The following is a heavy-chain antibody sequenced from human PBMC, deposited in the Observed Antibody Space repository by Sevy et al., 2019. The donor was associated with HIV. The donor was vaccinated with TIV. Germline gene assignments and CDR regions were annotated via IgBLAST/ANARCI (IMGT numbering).Heavy chain of an antibody. Sequence: GESLKISCEASGFTLSSHPMHWVRQAPGKGLEWVAVISHDGSNKYYADPVKGRFTISRDTSKNTVHLDMYSLRTDDTAVYYRAREPQDLRFLDWLKYYFDFWGQGTLVTVSS. V-gene: IGHV3-30-3*01. CDR1: GFTLSSHP. J-gene: IGHJ4*02. CDR2: ISHDGSNK. CDR3: AREPQDLRFLDWLKYYFDF. D-gene: IGHD3-3*01.